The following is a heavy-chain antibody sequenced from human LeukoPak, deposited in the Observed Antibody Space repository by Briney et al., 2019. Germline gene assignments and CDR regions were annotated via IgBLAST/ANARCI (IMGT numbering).Heavy chain of an antibody. CDR2: IYYSGRT. CDR1: DGPISSTSYY. D-gene: IGHD2-8*01. J-gene: IGHJ6*03. CDR3: ARLGPKYCLNGICYSKNDYYMDV. V-gene: IGHV4-39*01. Sequence: PSETLSLTCTVSDGPISSTSYYWGWIRQPPGKGLEWIGAIYYSGRTSYNPSLKSRVTIYVDTSKNQFSLKLSSVTAADTAVYYCARLGPKYCLNGICYSKNDYYMDVWGKGTTVTVSS.